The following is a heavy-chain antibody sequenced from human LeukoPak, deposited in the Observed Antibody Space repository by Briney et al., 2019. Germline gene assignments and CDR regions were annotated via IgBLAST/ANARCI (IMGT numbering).Heavy chain of an antibody. CDR2: IRHDGSYK. CDR1: GFTFTSYG. CDR3: ARDPRLYSSSWYGSYFDF. J-gene: IGHJ4*02. V-gene: IGHV3-30*02. Sequence: GGSLRLSCVVSGFTFTSYGVHWVRQAPGKGLEWVAFIRHDGSYKDYADSVKGRFTISRDNAKNSLYLQMNSLRAEDTAVYYCARDPRLYSSSWYGSYFDFWGQGTLVTVSS. D-gene: IGHD6-13*01.